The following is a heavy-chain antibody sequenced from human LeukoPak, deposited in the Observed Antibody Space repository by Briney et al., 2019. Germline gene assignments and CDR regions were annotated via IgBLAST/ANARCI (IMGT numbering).Heavy chain of an antibody. CDR2: ISSSSSYI. CDR3: ARSSAAGIVGDC. D-gene: IGHD6-13*01. CDR1: GFNVTTHT. J-gene: IGHJ4*02. Sequence: GGSLRLSCAASGFNVTTHTMNWVRQAPGKGLEWVSSISSSSSYIYYADSVKGRFTISRDNAKNSLYLQMNSLRAEDTAVYYCARSSAAGIVGDCWGQGTLVTVSS. V-gene: IGHV3-21*01.